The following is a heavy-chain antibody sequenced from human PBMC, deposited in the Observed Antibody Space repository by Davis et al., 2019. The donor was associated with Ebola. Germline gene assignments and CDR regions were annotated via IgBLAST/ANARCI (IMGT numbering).Heavy chain of an antibody. D-gene: IGHD3-22*01. CDR3: ARGRYDSSGYYPVVNNYYYYYMDV. J-gene: IGHJ6*03. CDR2: IYYSGST. CDR1: GGSISSHY. Sequence: PSETLSLTCTVSGGSISSHYWSWIRQPPGKGLEWIGYIYYSGSTNYNPSLKSRVTISVDTSKNQFSLKLSSVTAADTAVYYCARGRYDSSGYYPVVNNYYYYYMDVWGKGTTVTVSS. V-gene: IGHV4-59*11.